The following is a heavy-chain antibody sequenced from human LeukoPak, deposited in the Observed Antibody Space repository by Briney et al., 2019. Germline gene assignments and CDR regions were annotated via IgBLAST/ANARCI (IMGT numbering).Heavy chain of an antibody. CDR2: INANNGNT. J-gene: IGHJ4*02. Sequence: ASVKVSCKASGYTFTSYGISWVRQAPGQALEGMGWINANNGNTNYAQKLQGRVTMTTDTSTTTAYMELRSLRSDDTAVYYCARLGSGARVSDYWGQGTLVTVSS. V-gene: IGHV1-18*01. CDR3: ARLGSGARVSDY. D-gene: IGHD2-15*01. CDR1: GYTFTSYG.